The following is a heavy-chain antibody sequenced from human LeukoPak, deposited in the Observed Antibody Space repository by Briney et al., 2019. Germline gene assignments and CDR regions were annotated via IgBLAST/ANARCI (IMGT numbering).Heavy chain of an antibody. J-gene: IGHJ4*02. V-gene: IGHV4-31*03. D-gene: IGHD3-10*01. CDR3: ARIGSTMIREAQGFDY. CDR2: IYYSGST. CDR1: GVSISRGGYY. Sequence: TLSPTRTLSGVSISRGGYYWRWIRDHPGKGLVWIGFIYYSGSTYYNPPLDSRVSISVDTSKNDFSLKLSAVTAADAAVYYCARIGSTMIREAQGFDYWGQGILVTVSS.